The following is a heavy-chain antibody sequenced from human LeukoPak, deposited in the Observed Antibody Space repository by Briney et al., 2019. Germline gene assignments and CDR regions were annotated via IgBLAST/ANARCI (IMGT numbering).Heavy chain of an antibody. CDR1: GFTFSSYA. D-gene: IGHD5-18*01. CDR3: VKGMDTTYEGFDY. V-gene: IGHV3-64D*06. Sequence: GGSLRLSCSASGFTFSSYAMHWVRQAPGKGLEYVSAISTNGGTTYYADSVKGRFTISRDNSKNTLYLLMSSLRAEDTAVYYCVKGMDTTYEGFDYWGQGTLVTVSS. J-gene: IGHJ4*02. CDR2: ISTNGGTT.